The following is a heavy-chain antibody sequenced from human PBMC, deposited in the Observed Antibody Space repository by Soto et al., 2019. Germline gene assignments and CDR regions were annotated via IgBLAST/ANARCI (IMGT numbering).Heavy chain of an antibody. Sequence: GGSLRLSCAASVFTFSSYSMNWVRQAPGKGLEWVSAISGSGGSTYYADSVKGRFTISRDNSKNTLYLQTNSLRAEDTAVYYCAKDRSPGVSDYWGQGTPVTVSS. J-gene: IGHJ4*02. CDR3: AKDRSPGVSDY. V-gene: IGHV3-23*01. CDR2: ISGSGGST. D-gene: IGHD3-10*01. CDR1: VFTFSSYS.